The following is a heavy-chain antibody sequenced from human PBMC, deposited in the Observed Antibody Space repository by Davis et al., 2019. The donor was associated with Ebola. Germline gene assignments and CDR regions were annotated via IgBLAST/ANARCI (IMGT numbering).Heavy chain of an antibody. D-gene: IGHD2-21*02. CDR1: GGSFSGYY. CDR2: INHSGST. V-gene: IGHV4-34*01. Sequence: PSETLSLTCAVYGGSFSGYYWSWIRQPPGKGLEWIGEINHSGSTNYNPSLKSRVTISVDTSKNQFSLKLSSVTAADTAVYYCARAWYCGGDCYSYAPYYYYYYGMDVWGQGTTVTVSS. CDR3: ARAWYCGGDCYSYAPYYYYYYGMDV. J-gene: IGHJ6*02.